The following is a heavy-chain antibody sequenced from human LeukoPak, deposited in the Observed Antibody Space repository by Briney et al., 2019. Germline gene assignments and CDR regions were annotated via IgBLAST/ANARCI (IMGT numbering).Heavy chain of an antibody. J-gene: IGHJ4*02. Sequence: SETLSLTCAVYGGSFSGYYWSWIRQPPGKGLEWIGEINHSGSTNYNPSLKSRVTISVDTSKNQFSLKLSSVTAADTAVYYCARILYGDYGDISGYYFDYRGQGTLVTVSS. D-gene: IGHD4-17*01. V-gene: IGHV4-34*01. CDR2: INHSGST. CDR3: ARILYGDYGDISGYYFDY. CDR1: GGSFSGYY.